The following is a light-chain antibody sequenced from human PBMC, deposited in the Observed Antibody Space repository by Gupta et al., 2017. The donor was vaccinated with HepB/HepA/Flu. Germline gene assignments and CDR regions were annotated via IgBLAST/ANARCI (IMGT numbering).Light chain of an antibody. CDR2: DTF. CDR1: QSISNY. V-gene: IGKV3-11*01. CDR3: QQRSSWPLT. J-gene: IGKJ4*01. Sequence: EIVLTQSPATLSLSPGERATLSYRASQSISNYLAWYQQKPGQAPRLLIYDTFNRATGIPVRFSGSGSATDFTLTISSLEPEDFALYYCQQRSSWPLTFGGGTKVEIK.